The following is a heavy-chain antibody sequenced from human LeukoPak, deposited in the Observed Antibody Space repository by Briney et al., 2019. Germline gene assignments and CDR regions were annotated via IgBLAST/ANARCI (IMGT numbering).Heavy chain of an antibody. CDR1: GGSISSGDYY. CDR3: ARDLLNEGNHLDY. D-gene: IGHD4-23*01. CDR2: IYYSGST. Sequence: SETLSLTCTVSGGSISSGDYYWSWIRQPPGKGLEWIGYIYYSGSTYYNPSLKSRVTISVDTSKNQFSLKLSSVTAADMAVYYCARDLLNEGNHLDYWGQGTLVTVSS. V-gene: IGHV4-30-4*01. J-gene: IGHJ4*02.